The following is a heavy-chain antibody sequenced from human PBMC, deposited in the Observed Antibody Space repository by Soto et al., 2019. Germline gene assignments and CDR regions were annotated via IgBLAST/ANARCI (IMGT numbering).Heavy chain of an antibody. CDR3: ARTISDYSNYGMNWFDP. V-gene: IGHV1-69*13. CDR1: GGTFSSYA. J-gene: IGHJ5*02. Sequence: ASVKVSCKASGGTFSSYAISWVRQAPGQGLEWMGGIIPIFGTANYAQKFQGRVTITADESTSTAYMELGSLRSEDTAVYYCARTISDYSNYGMNWFDPWGQGTLVTVSS. D-gene: IGHD4-4*01. CDR2: IIPIFGTA.